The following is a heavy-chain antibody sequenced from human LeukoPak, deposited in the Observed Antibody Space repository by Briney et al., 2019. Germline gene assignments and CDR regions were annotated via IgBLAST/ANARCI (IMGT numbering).Heavy chain of an antibody. V-gene: IGHV1-2*02. CDR1: GYTFTGYY. D-gene: IGHD3-10*01. CDR2: INPNSGGT. CDR3: ARGYASGNDAEYFQH. Sequence: GASVKVSCKASGYTFTGYYMHWVRQAPGQGLEWMGWINPNSGGTNYAQKFQGRGTMTRDTSISTAYMGLSRLRSDDTAVYYCARGYASGNDAEYFQHWGQGTLVTVSS. J-gene: IGHJ1*01.